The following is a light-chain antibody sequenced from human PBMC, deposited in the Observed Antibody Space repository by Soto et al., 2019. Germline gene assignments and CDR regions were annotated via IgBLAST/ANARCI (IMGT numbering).Light chain of an antibody. CDR3: QQYDNPLT. Sequence: DIQMTQSPSSLSASVGDRVTMRGQASQDISNYLNWYQQKPGEAPKLLIYDASNLETGVPSRFSGSGSGTDFTFTISSLQPEDIATYYCQQYDNPLTFGGGTKVDIK. CDR2: DAS. J-gene: IGKJ4*01. V-gene: IGKV1-33*01. CDR1: QDISNY.